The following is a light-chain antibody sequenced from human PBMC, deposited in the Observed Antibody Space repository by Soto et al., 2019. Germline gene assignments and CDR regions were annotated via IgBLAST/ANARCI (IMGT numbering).Light chain of an antibody. V-gene: IGKV3-15*01. CDR1: QSVSSS. Sequence: EVVMTQSTATLSMSPGERATISCRASQSVSSSLAWYQQKPGQAPRLLIYGASTRATGIPDRFSGSGSETEFTLTISSLQAEDFAIYYCQQYNNLWTFGQGTKVEIK. CDR2: GAS. J-gene: IGKJ1*01. CDR3: QQYNNLWT.